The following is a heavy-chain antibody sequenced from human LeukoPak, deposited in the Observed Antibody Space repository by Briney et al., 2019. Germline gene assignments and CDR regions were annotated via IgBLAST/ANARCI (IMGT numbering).Heavy chain of an antibody. D-gene: IGHD1-26*01. CDR2: IHSGGNT. Sequence: GGSLRLSCAASGFTVSSNYMSWVRQAPGKGLEWVSIIHSGGNTYYADSVKGRFTISRDNSKNTLYLQMNSLRAEDTAVYYCTRANSATLPGVDPWGQGTLVIVSS. CDR3: TRANSATLPGVDP. CDR1: GFTVSSNY. V-gene: IGHV3-53*01. J-gene: IGHJ5*02.